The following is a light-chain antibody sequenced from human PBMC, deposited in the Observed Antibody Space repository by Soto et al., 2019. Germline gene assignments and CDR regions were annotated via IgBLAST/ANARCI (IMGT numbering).Light chain of an antibody. Sequence: QSALTQPPSASGSPGQSLTISCTGTSSDVGGYNYVSWYQQHPGKAPKRMIYEVTKRPSGVPDRFSGSKSGNTASLTVSGLQAEDEADYYCSSYAGSKTLFGGGTKLTVL. V-gene: IGLV2-8*01. J-gene: IGLJ2*01. CDR2: EVT. CDR3: SSYAGSKTL. CDR1: SSDVGGYNY.